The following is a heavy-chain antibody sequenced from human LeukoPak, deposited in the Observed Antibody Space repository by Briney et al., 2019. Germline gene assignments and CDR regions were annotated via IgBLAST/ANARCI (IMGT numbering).Heavy chain of an antibody. CDR1: GGSISSSSYY. D-gene: IGHD3-22*01. CDR2: IHYSGRT. J-gene: IGHJ3*02. V-gene: IGHV4-39*01. Sequence: SETLSLTCTVPGGSISSSSYYWGWIRQPPGKGLGWIGSIHYSGRTSYNPSLKSRVTIFVDTSKNQFSLKLSSVTAADTAVYYSVRHAYYYDSSGYLWLAAFDIWGRGTMVTVSS. CDR3: VRHAYYYDSSGYLWLAAFDI.